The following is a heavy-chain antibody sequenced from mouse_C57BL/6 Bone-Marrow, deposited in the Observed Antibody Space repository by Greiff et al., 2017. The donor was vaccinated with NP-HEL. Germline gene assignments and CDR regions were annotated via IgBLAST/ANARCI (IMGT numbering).Heavy chain of an antibody. CDR2: INPNNGGT. CDR1: GYTFTDYY. CDR3: ARVELIYYYGSSYY. V-gene: IGHV1-26*01. J-gene: IGHJ2*01. D-gene: IGHD1-1*01. Sequence: VQLQQSGPELVKPGASVKISCKASGYTFTDYYMNWVKQSHGKSLEWIGDINPNNGGTSYNQKFKGKATLTVDKSSSTAYMELRSLTSADSAVYYCARVELIYYYGSSYYWGQGTTLTVSS.